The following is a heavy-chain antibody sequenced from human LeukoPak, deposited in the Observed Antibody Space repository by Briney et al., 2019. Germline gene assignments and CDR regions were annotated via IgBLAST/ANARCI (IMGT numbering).Heavy chain of an antibody. D-gene: IGHD3-10*01. CDR2: INPNSGGT. V-gene: IGHV1-2*02. CDR1: GYTFTDYY. CDR3: AKGGSYYFGSGRTDF. J-gene: IGHJ4*02. Sequence: ASVKVSCKASGYTFTDYYMHWVRQAPGQGLEWMGCINPNSGGTNYSQSFLGRVTMTRDRSISTAFMELSGLKSDDTAVYYCAKGGSYYFGSGRTDFWGQGTLVTVSS.